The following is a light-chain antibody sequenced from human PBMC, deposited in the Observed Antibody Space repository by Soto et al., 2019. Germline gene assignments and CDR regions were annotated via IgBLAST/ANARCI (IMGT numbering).Light chain of an antibody. CDR2: GAS. CDR3: QKYNNWTPSWT. Sequence: IVMTQSPATLSVSPGEKATLSCRASQSVSSNLAWYQQKPGQAPRLLIYGASTRATGIPARFSGSGSGTEFTLTISSLQSEDFAVYYRQKYNNWTPSWTIGQGSKVEIX. J-gene: IGKJ1*01. V-gene: IGKV3-15*01. CDR1: QSVSSN.